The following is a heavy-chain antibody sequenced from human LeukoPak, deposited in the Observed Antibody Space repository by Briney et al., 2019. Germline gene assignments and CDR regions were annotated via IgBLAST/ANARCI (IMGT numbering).Heavy chain of an antibody. D-gene: IGHD5-12*01. CDR2: MNPNSGNT. Sequence: ASVKVSCKASGYTFTRYDINWVRQATGQGLEWMGWMNPNSGNTGYAQKFQGRVTMTRNTSISTAYMELSSLRSEDTAVYYCARPRGYSGYGPKRVYGMDVWGQGTTVTVSS. J-gene: IGHJ6*02. CDR1: GYTFTRYD. V-gene: IGHV1-8*01. CDR3: ARPRGYSGYGPKRVYGMDV.